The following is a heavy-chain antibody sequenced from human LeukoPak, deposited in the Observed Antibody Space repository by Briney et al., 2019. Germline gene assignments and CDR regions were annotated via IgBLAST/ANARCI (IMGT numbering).Heavy chain of an antibody. CDR1: GFTFSTYS. V-gene: IGHV3-23*01. Sequence: GGSLRLSCAASGFTFSTYSMSWVRQAPGKGLEWVSGISGSAGDTFYADSVKGRFTISRDNSKNTLYLQMNSLRVVDTAVYHCVGCSGGTCTGNWLDPWGQGTLVTVSS. J-gene: IGHJ5*02. CDR3: VGCSGGTCTGNWLDP. CDR2: ISGSAGDT. D-gene: IGHD2-15*01.